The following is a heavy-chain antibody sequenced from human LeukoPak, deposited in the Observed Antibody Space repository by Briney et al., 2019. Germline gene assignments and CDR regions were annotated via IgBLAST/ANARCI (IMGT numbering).Heavy chain of an antibody. CDR1: GFTFSSYS. Sequence: PGGSLRLSCAASGFTFSSYSMTWVRQAPGEGLEWVSSISTSSNYIYYADSVKGRFTISRDNAKNSPYLQMNSLRAEDTAVYYCARDPYSDSSGGIVDYWGQGTLVTVSS. CDR3: ARDPYSDSSGGIVDY. CDR2: ISTSSNYI. J-gene: IGHJ4*02. D-gene: IGHD3-22*01. V-gene: IGHV3-21*01.